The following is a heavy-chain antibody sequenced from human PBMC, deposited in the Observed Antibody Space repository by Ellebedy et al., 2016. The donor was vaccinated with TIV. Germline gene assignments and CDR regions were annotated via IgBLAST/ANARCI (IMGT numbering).Heavy chain of an antibody. V-gene: IGHV3-7*01. CDR2: IKQDGSVE. D-gene: IGHD6-19*01. Sequence: GESLKISCAASGFPFSGFWMSWVRQAPGKGLEWVANIKQDGSVEDYVDSVKGRFNISRDNAQNSLFLQMNSLRVEDSAMYYCVPKLGWTNAAYFAHWGQGTLVTVSS. CDR3: VPKLGWTNAAYFAH. J-gene: IGHJ4*02. CDR1: GFPFSGFW.